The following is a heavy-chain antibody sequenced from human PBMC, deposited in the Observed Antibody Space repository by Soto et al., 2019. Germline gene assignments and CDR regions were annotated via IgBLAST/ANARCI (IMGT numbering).Heavy chain of an antibody. CDR2: ISSSSSTI. CDR3: ARVLLGNTVMFDY. CDR1: GFTFSSYS. V-gene: IGHV3-48*01. J-gene: IGHJ4*02. D-gene: IGHD4-17*01. Sequence: EVQLVESGGGLVQPGGSLRLSCAASGFTFSSYSRNWVRQAPGKGLEWVSYISSSSSTIYYADSVKGRFTISRDNAKNSLYLQMNSLRAEDTAVYYCARVLLGNTVMFDYWGQGTLVTVSS.